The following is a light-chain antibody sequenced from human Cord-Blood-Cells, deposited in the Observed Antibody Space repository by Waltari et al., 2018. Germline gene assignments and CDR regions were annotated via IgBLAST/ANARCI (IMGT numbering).Light chain of an antibody. J-gene: IGLJ3*02. Sequence: QSALTQPPSVSGSPGQSVTISCTGTSSDVGSYNRVSWYQQPPGTAPKLMIYEVSNRASGVPDRFSGYKSGNTASLTISGLQAEDEADYYCSSYTSSSTWVFGGGTKLTVL. CDR1: SSDVGSYNR. CDR3: SSYTSSSTWV. V-gene: IGLV2-18*02. CDR2: EVS.